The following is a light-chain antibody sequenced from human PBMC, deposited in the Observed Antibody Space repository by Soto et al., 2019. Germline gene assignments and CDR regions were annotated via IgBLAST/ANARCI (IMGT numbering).Light chain of an antibody. CDR2: RSN. CDR1: SSNIGNNH. V-gene: IGLV1-47*01. J-gene: IGLJ2*01. Sequence: QSVLTQPPSASGTPGQRVTISCSGSSSNIGNNHVYWYQQLPGTAPKLLIYRSNQRPSGVPDRFSGSRSGTSASLAISGLRSEDEADYHCAAWDGSLSGVIFGGGTKDTVL. CDR3: AAWDGSLSGVI.